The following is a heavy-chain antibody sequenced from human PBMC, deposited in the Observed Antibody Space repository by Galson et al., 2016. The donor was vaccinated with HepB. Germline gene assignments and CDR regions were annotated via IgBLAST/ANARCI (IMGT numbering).Heavy chain of an antibody. Sequence: SVKVSCKASGDTFNSYTLNWVRQAPGQGLEWMGGIIPIFGTTTYARRLQGRLTIFADETTSTAYMELKCLISEDTAVYYCAIAPEGDIVVAGTLGYWGQGTLVTVSS. V-gene: IGHV1-69*13. CDR1: GDTFNSYT. CDR3: AIAPEGDIVVAGTLGY. CDR2: IIPIFGTT. J-gene: IGHJ4*02. D-gene: IGHD3-22*01.